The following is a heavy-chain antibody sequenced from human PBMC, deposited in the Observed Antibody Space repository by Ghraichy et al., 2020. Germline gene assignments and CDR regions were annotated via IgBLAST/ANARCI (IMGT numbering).Heavy chain of an antibody. Sequence: LSLTCAASGFNFRDYYMSWIRQAPGKGLEWVSLISRNGRDTNYADSVRGRFTISRDNAKNALFLQVNTLRAEDTAVYYCVRGGQELGKSGFDLWGQGTPVTVSS. CDR3: VRGGQELGKSGFDL. CDR1: GFNFRDYY. V-gene: IGHV3-11*06. CDR2: ISRNGRDT. D-gene: IGHD1-7*01. J-gene: IGHJ5*02.